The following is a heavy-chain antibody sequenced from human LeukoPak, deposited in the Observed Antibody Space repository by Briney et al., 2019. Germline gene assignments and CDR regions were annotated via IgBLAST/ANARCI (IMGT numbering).Heavy chain of an antibody. CDR2: MNPNSGNT. D-gene: IGHD5-12*01. CDR1: GYTFTSYD. Sequence: ASVNVSCKASGYTFTSYDINWVRQATGQGLEWMGWMNPNSGNTGYAQKFQGRVTMTRNTSVSTAYMELSSLRSEDTAVYYCARGRRYGGYRMGDYWGQGTLVTVSS. V-gene: IGHV1-8*01. J-gene: IGHJ4*02. CDR3: ARGRRYGGYRMGDY.